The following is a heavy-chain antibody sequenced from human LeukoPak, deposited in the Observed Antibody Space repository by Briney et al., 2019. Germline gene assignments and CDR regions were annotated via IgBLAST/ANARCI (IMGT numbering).Heavy chain of an antibody. CDR3: ARGLGDYNTNWFPVSGY. V-gene: IGHV1-8*01. J-gene: IGHJ4*02. CDR1: GFTFTTHD. CDR2: MHPDSGDT. D-gene: IGHD6-13*01. Sequence: GASVKVSCKASGFTFTTHDMSWVRQATGQGLEWMGWMHPDSGDTNYAQKFQGRVTMTRNTSISTAYMELSSLRSEDTAIYYCARGLGDYNTNWFPVSGYWGQGTLVTVSS.